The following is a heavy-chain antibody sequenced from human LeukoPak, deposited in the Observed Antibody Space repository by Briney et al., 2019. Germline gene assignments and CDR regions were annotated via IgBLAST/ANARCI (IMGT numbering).Heavy chain of an antibody. CDR2: INRGGGGT. V-gene: IGHV3-23*01. J-gene: IGHJ4*02. Sequence: GGSLRLSCAASGFTVSNNYMSWVRQAPGKGLEWVSAINRGGGGTYYADFVKGRFTISRDNSENTLYLQMNSLRAEDTATYYCAKGTERCREVSSFDSWGQGTQVTVSS. CDR3: AKGTERCREVSSFDS. CDR1: GFTVSNNY. D-gene: IGHD3-10*01.